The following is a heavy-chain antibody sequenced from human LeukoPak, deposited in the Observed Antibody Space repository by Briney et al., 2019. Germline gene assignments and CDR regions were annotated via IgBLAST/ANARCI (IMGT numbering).Heavy chain of an antibody. V-gene: IGHV5-51*01. CDR3: ARRGGYCSSTSCSHFDY. Sequence: GESLKISCKGSGYSFTSYWIGWVRQMPGKGLQWMGIIYPGDSDTRYSPSFQGQVTISADKSISTAYLQWSSLKASDTAMYYCARRGGYCSSTSCSHFDYWGQGTLVTVSS. CDR1: GYSFTSYW. CDR2: IYPGDSDT. D-gene: IGHD2-2*01. J-gene: IGHJ4*02.